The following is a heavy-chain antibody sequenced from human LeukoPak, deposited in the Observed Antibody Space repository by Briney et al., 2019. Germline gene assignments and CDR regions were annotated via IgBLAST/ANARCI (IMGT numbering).Heavy chain of an antibody. CDR3: ARLSEVSSTVDY. J-gene: IGHJ4*02. V-gene: IGHV4-39*01. D-gene: IGHD6-13*01. CDR2: IYYSGST. CDR1: GGSISSSGYY. Sequence: SETLSLTCTVSGGSISSSGYYWGWIRQPPGKGLEWIGTIYYSGSTYYNPSLKSRVTISVDTSKNQFSLKLSSVTAADTAVYYCARLSEVSSTVDYWGQGTLVSVSS.